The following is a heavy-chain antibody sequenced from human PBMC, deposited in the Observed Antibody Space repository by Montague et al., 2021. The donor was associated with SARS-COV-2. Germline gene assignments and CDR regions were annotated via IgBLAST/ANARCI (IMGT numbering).Heavy chain of an antibody. V-gene: IGHV3-48*03. D-gene: IGHD5-24*01. Sequence: SLRLSCAASGFTFSSYEMNWVRQAPGKGLEWVSYISSSGSTIYYADSVKGRFTISRDNAKNSLYLQMNSLRAEDTAVYYCASVMATISGKDVNDYWGQGTLVTVSS. CDR2: ISSSGSTI. CDR1: GFTFSSYE. CDR3: ASVMATISGKDVNDY. J-gene: IGHJ4*02.